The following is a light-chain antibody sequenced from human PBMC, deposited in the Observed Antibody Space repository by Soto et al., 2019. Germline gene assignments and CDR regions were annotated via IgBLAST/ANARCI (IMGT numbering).Light chain of an antibody. CDR1: QSVSNNY. Sequence: QSPGTLSLSPGEIATLSCRASQSVSNNYLAWYKQKPDQAPRLLIYGASNRATGIPDRLSGSGSGTEFTLTISRLEPEDFAVYYCQQYGSSGTFGQGTKVDIK. V-gene: IGKV3-20*01. CDR3: QQYGSSGT. CDR2: GAS. J-gene: IGKJ1*01.